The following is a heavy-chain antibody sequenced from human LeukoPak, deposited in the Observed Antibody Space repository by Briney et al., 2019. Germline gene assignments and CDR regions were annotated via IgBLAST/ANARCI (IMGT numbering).Heavy chain of an antibody. Sequence: GGSLRLSCAASGFTFSSYGMHWVRQAPGKGLEWVAVIWYDGSNKYYADSVKGRFTISRDNSKNTLYLQMNSLKTEDTAVYYCTTGSSGWSDYFDYWGQGTLVTVSS. CDR1: GFTFSSYG. CDR2: IWYDGSNK. J-gene: IGHJ4*02. V-gene: IGHV3-33*01. CDR3: TTGSSGWSDYFDY. D-gene: IGHD6-19*01.